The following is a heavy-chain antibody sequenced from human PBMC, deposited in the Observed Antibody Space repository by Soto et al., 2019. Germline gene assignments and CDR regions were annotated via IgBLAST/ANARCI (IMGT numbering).Heavy chain of an antibody. D-gene: IGHD4-4*01. CDR3: ARFSTTEIAFDI. CDR1: GGSISSYY. Sequence: PSETLSLTCTVSGGSISSYYWSWIRQPPGKGLEWIGYIYYSGSTNYNPSLKSRVTISVDTSKNQFSLKLSSVTAADTAVYYCARFSTTEIAFDIPYQGTMGTGS. CDR2: IYYSGST. J-gene: IGHJ3*02. V-gene: IGHV4-59*01.